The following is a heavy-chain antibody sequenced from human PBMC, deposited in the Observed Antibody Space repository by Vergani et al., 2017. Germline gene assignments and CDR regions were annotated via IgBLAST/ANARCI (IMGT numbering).Heavy chain of an antibody. Sequence: EVQLLESGGGLVQPGGSLRLSCAASGFTFSSYAMSWVRQAPGKGLEWVSAISGSGGSTYYADSVKGRFTISRDNSKNTLYLQMNSLRAEDTAVYYCAKVATVDPYYDYYMDVWGKGTTVTVSS. J-gene: IGHJ6*03. CDR3: AKVATVDPYYDYYMDV. V-gene: IGHV3-23*01. CDR1: GFTFSSYA. CDR2: ISGSGGST. D-gene: IGHD4-23*01.